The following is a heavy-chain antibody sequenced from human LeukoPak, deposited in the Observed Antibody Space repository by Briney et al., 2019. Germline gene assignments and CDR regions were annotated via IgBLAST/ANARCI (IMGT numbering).Heavy chain of an antibody. Sequence: GRSLRLSCAASGFTLSNHWMTWVRQVPGRGPEWVANVNRNGSETYYLDSVKGRFTISKDNAKNSLYLQMNSLRAEDTALYHCARNNGMDVWGQGTTVIVSS. CDR1: GFTLSNHW. CDR3: ARNNGMDV. CDR2: VNRNGSET. V-gene: IGHV3-7*03. J-gene: IGHJ6*02.